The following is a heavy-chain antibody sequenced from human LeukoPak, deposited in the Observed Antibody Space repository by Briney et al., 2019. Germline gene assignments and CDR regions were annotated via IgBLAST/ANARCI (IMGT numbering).Heavy chain of an antibody. D-gene: IGHD3-10*01. CDR2: ISSSSNII. CDR3: ARDFAREFTIDY. Sequence: GGSLRLSCAASGFTFSNYNMNWVRQPQGKGLQWVPYISSSSNIIYYADSVKGRFTISRDNAKNSLFLQMNSLRAEDTAVYYCARDFAREFTIDYWGQGTLVTVSS. V-gene: IGHV3-48*01. CDR1: GFTFSNYN. J-gene: IGHJ4*02.